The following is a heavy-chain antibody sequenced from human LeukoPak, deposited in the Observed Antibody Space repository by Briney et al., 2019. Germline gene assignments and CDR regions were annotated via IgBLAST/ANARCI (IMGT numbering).Heavy chain of an antibody. J-gene: IGHJ4*02. CDR2: INAGNGNT. Sequence: GASVKVSCKASGGTFSSYAISWVRQAPGQRLEWMGWINAGNGNTKYSQKFQGRVTITRDTSASTAYMELSSLRSEDTAVYYCARDSPGGYSFDYWGQGTLVTVSS. D-gene: IGHD5-18*01. CDR1: GGTFSSYA. V-gene: IGHV1-3*01. CDR3: ARDSPGGYSFDY.